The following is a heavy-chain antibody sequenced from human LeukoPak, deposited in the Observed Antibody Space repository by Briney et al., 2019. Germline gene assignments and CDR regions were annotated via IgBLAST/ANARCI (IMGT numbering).Heavy chain of an antibody. CDR3: ARGGRYGSGSFLQTGGYYYYGMDV. V-gene: IGHV4-34*01. Sequence: DPSETLSLTCAVYGGSFSGYYWSWIRQPPGKGLEWIGEINHSGSTNYNPSLKSRVTISVDTSKNQFSLKLSSVTAADTAVYYCARGGRYGSGSFLQTGGYYYYGMDVWGQGTTVIVSS. CDR2: INHSGST. J-gene: IGHJ6*02. D-gene: IGHD3-10*01. CDR1: GGSFSGYY.